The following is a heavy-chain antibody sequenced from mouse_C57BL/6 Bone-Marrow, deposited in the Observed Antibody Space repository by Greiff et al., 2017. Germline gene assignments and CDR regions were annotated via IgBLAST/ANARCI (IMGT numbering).Heavy chain of an antibody. J-gene: IGHJ2*01. CDR3: ASAGLRPYFAY. V-gene: IGHV1-9*01. CDR2: ILPGSGST. CDR1: GYTFTGYW. D-gene: IGHD1-2*01. Sequence: QVQLQQSGAERMKPGASVKLSCKATGYTFTGYWIEWVKQRPGHGLEWIGEILPGSGSTNYNEKFKGKATFTADTSSNTAYMQLSSLTTEDSAIYSFASAGLRPYFAYWGHGTTLPVSS.